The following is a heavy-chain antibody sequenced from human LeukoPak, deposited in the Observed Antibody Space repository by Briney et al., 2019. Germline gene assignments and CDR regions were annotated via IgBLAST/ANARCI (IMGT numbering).Heavy chain of an antibody. CDR3: AKVRGQRWLQLELDY. Sequence: GGSLRLSCAASGFTFSSYAMSWVRQAPGKGLEWVSAISGSGGSTCYADSVKGRFTISRDNSKNTLYLQMNSLRAEDTAVYYCAKVRGQRWLQLELDYWGQGTLVTVSS. V-gene: IGHV3-23*01. CDR2: ISGSGGST. D-gene: IGHD5-24*01. J-gene: IGHJ4*02. CDR1: GFTFSSYA.